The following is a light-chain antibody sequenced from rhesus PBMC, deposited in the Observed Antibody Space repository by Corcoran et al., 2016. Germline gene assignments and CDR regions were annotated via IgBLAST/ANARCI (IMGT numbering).Light chain of an antibody. CDR2: AAS. CDR3: RQGSHTTWT. CDR1: QAISSW. Sequence: DIQMTQSPSSLSASVGDKVTITCRASQAISSWLAWYQQKPGKAPKLLIYAASSLHSGVPERFSCSGSVTDYFLTISGLQPEDFAIYYCRQGSHTTWTFGQGTRGEIK. J-gene: IGKJ1*01. V-gene: IGKV1-18*01.